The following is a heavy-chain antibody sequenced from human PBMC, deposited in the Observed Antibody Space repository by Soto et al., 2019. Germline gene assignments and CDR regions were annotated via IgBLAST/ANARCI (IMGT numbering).Heavy chain of an antibody. Sequence: QVQLQESGPGLVKPSETLSLTCTVSGGSISNYYWSWIRQPPGKGLEWIGFVYHTGSTNYSPSLRSRVTISVDTSMNQFSLKLTSVTAADTAVYYCAGGSGGYFDYWGQRTLVTVSS. V-gene: IGHV4-59*01. CDR2: VYHTGST. CDR3: AGGSGGYFDY. J-gene: IGHJ4*02. D-gene: IGHD2-15*01. CDR1: GGSISNYY.